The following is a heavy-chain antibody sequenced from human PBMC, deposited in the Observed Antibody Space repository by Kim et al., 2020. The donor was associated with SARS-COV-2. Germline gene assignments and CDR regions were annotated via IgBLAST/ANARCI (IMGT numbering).Heavy chain of an antibody. J-gene: IGHJ4*02. V-gene: IGHV3-11*04. CDR2: ISGGGDTI. Sequence: GGSLRLSCAASGFSFSDYYMSWVRQAPGQGLEWISFISGGGDTIYYADSVRGRFSISRDNAKKSLYLQMKNLRAGDTAVYYCVGGFGYFWGQVSLVTVSS. CDR1: GFSFSDYY. D-gene: IGHD3-16*01. CDR3: VGGFGYF.